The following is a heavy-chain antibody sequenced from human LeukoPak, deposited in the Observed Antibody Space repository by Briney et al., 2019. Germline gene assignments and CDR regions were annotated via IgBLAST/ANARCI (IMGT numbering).Heavy chain of an antibody. CDR3: VRQFDY. J-gene: IGHJ4*02. Sequence: SETLSLTCTVSGGSISSYYWSWIRQPPGKGLEWIGNFYSSGSTYYNPSLQSRVTISVDTSKNQFSLNLTSVTAADTAVYYCVRQFDYCGQGTLVTVSS. CDR2: FYSSGST. CDR1: GGSISSYY. V-gene: IGHV4-59*04.